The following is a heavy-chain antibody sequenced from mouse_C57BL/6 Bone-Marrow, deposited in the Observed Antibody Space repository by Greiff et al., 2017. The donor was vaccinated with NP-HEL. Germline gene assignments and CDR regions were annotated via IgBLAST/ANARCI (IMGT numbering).Heavy chain of an antibody. CDR2: IYPGSGNT. CDR1: GYTFTDYY. D-gene: IGHD2-4*01. Sequence: VQLKESGAELVRPGASVKLSCKASGYTFTDYYINWVKQRPGQGLEWIARIYPGSGNTYYNEKFKGKATLTAEKSSSTAYMQLSSLTSEDSAVYFCARIYDYDVGDYWGQGTSVTVSS. CDR3: ARIYDYDVGDY. V-gene: IGHV1-76*01. J-gene: IGHJ4*01.